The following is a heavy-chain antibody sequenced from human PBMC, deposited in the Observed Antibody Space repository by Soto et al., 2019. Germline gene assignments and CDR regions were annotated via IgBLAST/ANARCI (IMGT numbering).Heavy chain of an antibody. V-gene: IGHV1-69*13. CDR1: GGTFSSYA. D-gene: IGHD4-4*01. J-gene: IGHJ6*02. CDR3: ARDRRRDHSTGMDV. Sequence: ASVKVSCKASGGTFSSYAISWVRQAPGQGLEWMGGIIPIFGTANYAQKFQGRVTITADESTSTAYMELSSLRSEDTAVYYCARDRRRDHSTGMDVWGQGTTVTVS. CDR2: IIPIFGTA.